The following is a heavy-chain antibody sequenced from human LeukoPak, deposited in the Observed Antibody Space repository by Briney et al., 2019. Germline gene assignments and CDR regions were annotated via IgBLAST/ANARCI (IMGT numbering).Heavy chain of an antibody. D-gene: IGHD1-1*01. CDR1: GFTFSNFA. CDR3: ARESRGTGGTTAFDC. J-gene: IGHJ4*02. Sequence: GGSLRLSCAASGFTFSNFAMSWVRQAPGRGLEWVSDITGGADGTYYAGSVKGRFTISRDNSKNTVYLQMNSLRVEDTAVYYCARESRGTGGTTAFDCWGQGTLVTVSS. V-gene: IGHV3-23*01. CDR2: ITGGADGT.